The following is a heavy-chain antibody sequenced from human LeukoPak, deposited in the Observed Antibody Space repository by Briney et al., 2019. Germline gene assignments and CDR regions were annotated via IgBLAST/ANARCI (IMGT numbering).Heavy chain of an antibody. D-gene: IGHD2-2*01. CDR3: ARDFPGYCSSTSCRYYYYGMDV. CDR1: GGSISGYY. J-gene: IGHJ6*02. V-gene: IGHV4-59*01. Sequence: SSETLSLTCTVSGGSISGYYWSWIRQPPGKGLEWIGYIYYSGSTNYNPSLKSRVTISVDTSKNQFSLKLSSVTAADTAVYYCARDFPGYCSSTSCRYYYYGMDVWGQGTTVTVSS. CDR2: IYYSGST.